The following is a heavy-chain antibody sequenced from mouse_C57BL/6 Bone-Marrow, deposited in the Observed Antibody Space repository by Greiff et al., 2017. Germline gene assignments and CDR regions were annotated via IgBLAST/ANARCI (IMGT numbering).Heavy chain of an antibody. Sequence: VQLQESGAELARPGASVKLSCKASGYTFTSYGISWVQQRTGQGLEWIGEIYPRSGNTYYNEKFKGKTTLTADKSDSTAYMELRSLTSEDSAVYFCAREMITQYYFDYGGQGTTLTVSA. V-gene: IGHV1-81*01. D-gene: IGHD2-4*01. J-gene: IGHJ2*01. CDR3: AREMITQYYFDY. CDR1: GYTFTSYG. CDR2: IYPRSGNT.